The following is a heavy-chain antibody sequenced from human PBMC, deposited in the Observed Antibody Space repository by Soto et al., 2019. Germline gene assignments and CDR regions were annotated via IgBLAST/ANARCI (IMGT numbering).Heavy chain of an antibody. CDR1: GGSISSYY. CDR2: INHSGST. J-gene: IGHJ6*03. D-gene: IGHD2-15*01. Sequence: SETLSLTCTVSGGSISSYYWSWIRQPPGKGLEWIGYINHSGSTNYNPSLKSRVTISVDTSKNQFSLKLSSVTAADTAVYYCARGRSYCSGGSCYGTVYYYMDVWGKGTTVTVSS. CDR3: ARGRSYCSGGSCYGTVYYYMDV. V-gene: IGHV4-59*12.